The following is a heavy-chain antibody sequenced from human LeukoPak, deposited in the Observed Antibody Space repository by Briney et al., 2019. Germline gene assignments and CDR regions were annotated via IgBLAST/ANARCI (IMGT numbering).Heavy chain of an antibody. CDR1: GFTFSVAG. CDR3: GKRTCSGTTCYPLDS. J-gene: IGHJ4*02. V-gene: IGHV3-23*01. CDR2: IIGNGGST. D-gene: IGHD6-19*01. Sequence: GGSQRLSCVASGFTFSVAGMHGVRQAPGKGLEWVSAIIGNGGSTYYTDSLKGRFTISRDNSKNTLYLQMNSLRAEDTGVYYCGKRTCSGTTCYPLDSWGRGTLVTVSS.